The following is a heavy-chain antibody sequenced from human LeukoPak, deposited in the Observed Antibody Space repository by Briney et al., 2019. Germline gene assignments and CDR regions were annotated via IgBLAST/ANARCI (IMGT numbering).Heavy chain of an antibody. CDR1: GITFSSYG. D-gene: IGHD3-10*01. CDR3: ARTVWFGEPPSYYYGMDV. V-gene: IGHV3-21*01. CDR2: ISSSSSYI. Sequence: GRSLRLSCAASGITFSSYGMYWVRQAPGKGLEWVSSISSSSSYIYYADSVKGRFTISRDNAKNSLYLQMNSLRAEDTAVYYCARTVWFGEPPSYYYGMDVWGQGTTVTVSS. J-gene: IGHJ6*02.